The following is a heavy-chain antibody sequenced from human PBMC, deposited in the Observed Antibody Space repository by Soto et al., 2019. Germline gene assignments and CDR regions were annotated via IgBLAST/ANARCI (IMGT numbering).Heavy chain of an antibody. Sequence: PSETLSLTCTVSGGSISGHYWIWIRQSPGKGLEWIGHTFYSGSTNYNPSLKSRVTLSADTSKNQFSLRLSSVTAADTAVYYCARVGSSGWSPDYWGQGILVTVSS. CDR1: GGSISGHY. D-gene: IGHD6-19*01. V-gene: IGHV4-59*11. CDR2: TFYSGST. J-gene: IGHJ4*02. CDR3: ARVGSSGWSPDY.